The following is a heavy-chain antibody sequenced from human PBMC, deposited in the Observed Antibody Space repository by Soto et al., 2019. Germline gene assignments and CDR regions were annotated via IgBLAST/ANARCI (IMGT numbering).Heavy chain of an antibody. Sequence: GGSLRLSCAAPGFTFRNYAMHWVRQAPGKGLECLAVIAYDGSNAFYRDSVKGRFTISRDNSKNTLYLHMNSLRSEDTGVYYCARGDREDILVVVGARPGEYGIDIWGQGTTVTVSS. J-gene: IGHJ6*02. CDR3: ARGDREDILVVVGARPGEYGIDI. D-gene: IGHD2-15*01. V-gene: IGHV3-30-3*01. CDR1: GFTFRNYA. CDR2: IAYDGSNA.